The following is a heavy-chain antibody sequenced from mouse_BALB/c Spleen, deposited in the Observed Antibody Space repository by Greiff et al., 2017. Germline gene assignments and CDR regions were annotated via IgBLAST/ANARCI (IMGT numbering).Heavy chain of an antibody. Sequence: VQLQQPGAELVKPGASVKLSCKASGYTFTSYWMHWVKQRPGQGLEWIGEIDPSDSYTNYNQKFKGKATLTVDKSSSTAYMQLSSLTSEDSAVYYCARRGDFTVVAEVDYWGQGTTLTVSS. J-gene: IGHJ2*01. CDR1: GYTFTSYW. D-gene: IGHD1-1*01. CDR3: ARRGDFTVVAEVDY. V-gene: IGHV1-69*02. CDR2: IDPSDSYT.